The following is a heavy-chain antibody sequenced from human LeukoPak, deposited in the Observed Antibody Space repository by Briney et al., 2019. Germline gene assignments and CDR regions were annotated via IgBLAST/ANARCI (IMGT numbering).Heavy chain of an antibody. CDR2: INSDGSST. V-gene: IGHV3-74*01. CDR1: GFTFSTHS. CDR3: AKVLGGLWPGIDY. J-gene: IGHJ4*02. Sequence: GGSLRLSCTASGFTFSTHSMHWVRQAPGQGPVWVSRINSDGSSTRYADSVTGRFTISRDNARNTVYLQMNSLRAEDTAVYYCAKVLGGLWPGIDYLGQGTVATVSS. D-gene: IGHD2-15*01.